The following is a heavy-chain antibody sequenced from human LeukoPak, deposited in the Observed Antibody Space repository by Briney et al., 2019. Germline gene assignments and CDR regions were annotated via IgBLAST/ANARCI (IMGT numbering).Heavy chain of an antibody. V-gene: IGHV3-23*01. CDR3: ARWFGEFPYYYGMDV. Sequence: GGSLRLSCAASGFTFSSYAMSWVRQAPGKGLEWVSAISGSGGSTYYADFVKGRFTISRDNSKNTLYLQMNSLRAEDTAVYYCARWFGEFPYYYGMDVWGQGTTVTVS. CDR2: ISGSGGST. D-gene: IGHD3-10*01. CDR1: GFTFSSYA. J-gene: IGHJ6*02.